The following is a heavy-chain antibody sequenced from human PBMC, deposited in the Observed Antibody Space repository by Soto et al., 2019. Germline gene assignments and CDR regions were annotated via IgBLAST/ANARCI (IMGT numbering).Heavy chain of an antibody. CDR2: ISYDGSNK. J-gene: IGHJ4*02. D-gene: IGHD3-22*01. CDR1: GFTFSSYA. V-gene: IGHV3-30-3*01. Sequence: QVQLVESGGGVVQPGRSLRLSCAASGFTFSSYAMHWVRQAPGKGLEWVAVISYDGSNKYYADSVKGRFTISRDNSKNTLYLQMNSLIAEDTAVYYCARPQLQGYYDSSGLSHFAYWGQGTLVTVSS. CDR3: ARPQLQGYYDSSGLSHFAY.